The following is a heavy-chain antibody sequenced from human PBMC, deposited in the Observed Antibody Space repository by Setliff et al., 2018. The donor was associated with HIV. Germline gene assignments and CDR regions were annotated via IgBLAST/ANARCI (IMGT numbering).Heavy chain of an antibody. V-gene: IGHV4-59*11. D-gene: IGHD4-17*01. Sequence: SETLFLTCTVSGGSINSRYWSWIRQPPGKGLEWIGYMYYSGSTNYNPSLKSRVTISVDPSKNQFSLKLTSMTAADTAVYYCARGGATVATRYFDLWGRGTLVTVSS. J-gene: IGHJ2*01. CDR1: GGSINSRY. CDR3: ARGGATVATRYFDL. CDR2: MYYSGST.